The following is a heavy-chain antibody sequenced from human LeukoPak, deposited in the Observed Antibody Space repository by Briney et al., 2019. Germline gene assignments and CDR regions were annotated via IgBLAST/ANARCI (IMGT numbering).Heavy chain of an antibody. D-gene: IGHD4-23*01. CDR3: ARGRRWDLLVSLIDATDI. CDR1: GFSFSSNF. V-gene: IGHV3-53*01. CDR2: IFSGGST. Sequence: GGSLRLSCAPSGFSFSSNFMTWVRQAPGKGLEWVSVIFSGGSTYYADSVKGRFTISRDNSKNTLYLQMNSLRAEDTAVYFCARGRRWDLLVSLIDATDIWGQGTMVTVSS. J-gene: IGHJ3*02.